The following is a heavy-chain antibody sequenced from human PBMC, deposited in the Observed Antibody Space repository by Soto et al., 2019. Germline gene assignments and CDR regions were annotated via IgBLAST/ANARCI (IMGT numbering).Heavy chain of an antibody. Sequence: SETLSLTCTVSGASISGFYWSWIRKSAGKGLEWIGRIYATGTTDYNPSLKSRVMMSVDTSKKQFSLKLRSVTAADTAVYYCVRDGTKTLRDWFDPWGRGISVTVSS. J-gene: IGHJ5*02. CDR2: IYATGTT. CDR1: GASISGFY. D-gene: IGHD1-1*01. CDR3: VRDGTKTLRDWFDP. V-gene: IGHV4-4*07.